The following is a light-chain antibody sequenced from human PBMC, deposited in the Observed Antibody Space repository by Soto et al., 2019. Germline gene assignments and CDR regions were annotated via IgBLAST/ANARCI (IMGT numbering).Light chain of an antibody. CDR2: RNN. Sequence: QSVLTQPPSASGTPGQRVTISCSGSSSNIGSYFVNWYQQLPGTAPKLLIFRNNQRPSGVPDRFSGSKSGTSASLAISGLRSEDEADYYCAAWDDSLSGIFGGGTQLTVL. CDR3: AAWDDSLSGI. CDR1: SSNIGSYF. V-gene: IGLV1-47*01. J-gene: IGLJ2*01.